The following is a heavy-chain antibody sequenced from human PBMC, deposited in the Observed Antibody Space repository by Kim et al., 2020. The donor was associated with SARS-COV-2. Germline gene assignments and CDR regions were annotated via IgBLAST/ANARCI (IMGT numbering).Heavy chain of an antibody. Sequence: SETLSLTCTVSGGSISSGGYYWSWIRQHPGKGLEWIGYIYYSGSTYYNPSLKSRVTISVDTSKNQFSLKLSSVTAADTAVYYCARAHRTIFGVVEYLGAWGQGTTVTVSS. D-gene: IGHD3-3*01. CDR3: ARAHRTIFGVVEYLGA. CDR1: GGSISSGGYY. V-gene: IGHV4-31*03. J-gene: IGHJ6*01. CDR2: IYYSGST.